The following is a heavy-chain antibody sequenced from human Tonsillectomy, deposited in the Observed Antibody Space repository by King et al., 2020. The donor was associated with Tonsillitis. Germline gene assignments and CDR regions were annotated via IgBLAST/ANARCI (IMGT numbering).Heavy chain of an antibody. CDR2: IYYSGST. V-gene: IGHV4-31*03. Sequence: VQLQESGPGLVKPSQTLSLTCTVSGGSISSGGYYWSWIRQHPGKGLEWIGYIYYSGSTYYNPSLKSRVTISVDTSKNQFSLKLSSVTAADTAVYYCARDRDVVYVLCGYRCSGAMDVWGQGTTVTVS. CDR1: GGSISSGGYY. CDR3: ARDRDVVYVLCGYRCSGAMDV. D-gene: IGHD3-10*02. J-gene: IGHJ6*01.